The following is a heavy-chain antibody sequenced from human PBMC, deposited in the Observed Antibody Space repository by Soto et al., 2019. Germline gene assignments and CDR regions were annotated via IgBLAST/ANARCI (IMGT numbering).Heavy chain of an antibody. CDR1: GFTFSSYA. V-gene: IGHV3-30-3*01. Sequence: PGGSLRLSCAASGFTFSSYAMHWVRQAPGKGLEWVAVISYDGSNKYYADSVKGRFTISRDNSKNTLYLQVNSLRAEDTGVYYCAKVYYNFWSGYDYWGQGALVTVS. D-gene: IGHD3-3*01. CDR3: AKVYYNFWSGYDY. J-gene: IGHJ4*02. CDR2: ISYDGSNK.